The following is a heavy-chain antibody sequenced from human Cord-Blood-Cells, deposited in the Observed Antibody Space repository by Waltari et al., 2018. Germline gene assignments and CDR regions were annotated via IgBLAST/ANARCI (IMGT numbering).Heavy chain of an antibody. CDR1: GGSISSSSYY. Sequence: QLQLQESGPGLVKPSETLSLTCTVSGGSISSSSYYWGWIRQPPGKGLEWIGSIYYSGSTYYTPSLKSRVTISVDTSKNQFSLKLSSVTAADTAVYYCARQREIAARPFDYWGQGTLVTVSS. V-gene: IGHV4-39*01. J-gene: IGHJ4*02. D-gene: IGHD6-6*01. CDR3: ARQREIAARPFDY. CDR2: IYYSGST.